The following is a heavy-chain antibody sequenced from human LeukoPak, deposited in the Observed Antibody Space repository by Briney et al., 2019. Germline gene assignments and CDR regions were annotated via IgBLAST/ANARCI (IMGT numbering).Heavy chain of an antibody. V-gene: IGHV3-20*04. CDR2: INWNGGTT. J-gene: IGHJ3*02. CDR1: GFTFDDYG. D-gene: IGHD3-22*01. Sequence: GGSLRLSCAASGFTFDDYGMSWVRHAPGKGLVWVSGINWNGGTTSYADSVKGRFTISRDNSKNTLYLQMNSLRAEDTAVYYCAGYYDTSGSHAFDIWGQGTMVTVSS. CDR3: AGYYDTSGSHAFDI.